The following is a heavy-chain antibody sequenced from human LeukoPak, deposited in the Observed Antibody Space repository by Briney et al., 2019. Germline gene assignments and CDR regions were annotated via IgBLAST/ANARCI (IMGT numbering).Heavy chain of an antibody. CDR3: AREDRTEAFDI. CDR2: ISSSSRTI. J-gene: IGHJ3*02. D-gene: IGHD3-22*01. Sequence: PGGSLRLSCAASGFTFKTYDMNWVRQAPGKGLEWVSYISSSSRTIYYADSVKGRFTISRDNAKNSLYLQMNSLRAEDTAVYYCAREDRTEAFDIWGQGTMVTVSS. CDR1: GFTFKTYD. V-gene: IGHV3-48*01.